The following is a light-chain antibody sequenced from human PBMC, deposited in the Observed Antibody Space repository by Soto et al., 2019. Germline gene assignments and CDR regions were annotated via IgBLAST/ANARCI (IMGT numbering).Light chain of an antibody. CDR2: GAS. V-gene: IGKV3-20*01. CDR1: QSVSSSY. J-gene: IGKJ2*01. Sequence: EIVLTQSPGTLSLSPGERATLSCSASQSVSSSYLAWYQQKPGQAPRLLIYGASSRATGIPDRFSGSGSGTDFTLTISRLETEDFAVYYCQKYGSSLTYTFGQGTKLEIK. CDR3: QKYGSSLTYT.